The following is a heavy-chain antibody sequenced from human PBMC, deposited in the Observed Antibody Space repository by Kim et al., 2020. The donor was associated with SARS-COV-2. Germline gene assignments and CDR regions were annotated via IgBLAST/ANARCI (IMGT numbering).Heavy chain of an antibody. D-gene: IGHD3-3*01. Sequence: ASVKVSCKASGYTFTSYDINWVRQATGQGLEWMGWMNPNSGNTGYAQKFQGRVTMTRNTSISTAYMELSSLRSEDTAVYYCARRVPPLGHRYYYYYGMDVWGQGTTVTVSS. J-gene: IGHJ6*02. V-gene: IGHV1-8*01. CDR1: GYTFTSYD. CDR3: ARRVPPLGHRYYYYYGMDV. CDR2: MNPNSGNT.